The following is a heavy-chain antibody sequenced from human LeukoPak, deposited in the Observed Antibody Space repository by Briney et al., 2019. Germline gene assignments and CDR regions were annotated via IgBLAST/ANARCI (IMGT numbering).Heavy chain of an antibody. V-gene: IGHV4-59*08. CDR3: ARVPYYYGSGSYGYFDY. J-gene: IGHJ4*02. CDR1: GGSISSYY. Sequence: SETLSLTCTVSGGSISSYYWSWIRQPPGKGLEWIGYIYYSGSTNYNPSLKSRVTISVDTSKNQFSLKLSSVTAADTAVYYCARVPYYYGSGSYGYFDYWGQGTLVTVSS. CDR2: IYYSGST. D-gene: IGHD3-10*01.